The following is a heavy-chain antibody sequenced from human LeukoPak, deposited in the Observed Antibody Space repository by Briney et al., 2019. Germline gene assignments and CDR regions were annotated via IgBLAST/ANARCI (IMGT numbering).Heavy chain of an antibody. CDR3: AKDGAVTGTFRAFDY. Sequence: GGSLRLSCAASGFTFSTYAMSWLRQAPGKGLDWVSVISGSGYSAYYADSLKGRFTISRDNSKNTLYLQMNSLRAEDTAVYYCAKDGAVTGTFRAFDYWGQGTLVTVSS. J-gene: IGHJ4*02. CDR1: GFTFSTYA. D-gene: IGHD6-19*01. V-gene: IGHV3-23*01. CDR2: ISGSGYSA.